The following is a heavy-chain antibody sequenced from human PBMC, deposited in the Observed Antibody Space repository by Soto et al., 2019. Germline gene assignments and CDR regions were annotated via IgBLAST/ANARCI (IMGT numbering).Heavy chain of an antibody. CDR2: ISAYNGNT. J-gene: IGHJ6*02. D-gene: IGHD6-19*01. V-gene: IGHV1-18*01. CDR1: GYTFTSYG. Sequence: ASVKVSCKASGYTFTSYGISWVRQAPGQGLEWMGWISAYNGNTNYAQKLQGRVTMTTDTSTSTAYMEPRSLRSDDTAVYYCARVPQWLVPYYYYGMDVWGQGTTVTVSS. CDR3: ARVPQWLVPYYYYGMDV.